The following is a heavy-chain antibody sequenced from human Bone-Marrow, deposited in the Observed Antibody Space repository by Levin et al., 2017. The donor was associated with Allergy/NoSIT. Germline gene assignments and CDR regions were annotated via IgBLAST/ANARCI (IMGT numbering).Heavy chain of an antibody. CDR2: LWYDGNNK. Sequence: GGSLRLSCAASGFTFDNYGMHWVRQAPGKGLEWVAVLWYDGNNKYYAASVKGRFTVSRDNSKNTLYLQMNSLRAEDTAVYYCARGGAVAKIHVPPDNWGQGTLVTVSS. J-gene: IGHJ4*02. CDR3: ARGGAVAKIHVPPDN. CDR1: GFTFDNYG. D-gene: IGHD6-13*01. V-gene: IGHV3-33*01.